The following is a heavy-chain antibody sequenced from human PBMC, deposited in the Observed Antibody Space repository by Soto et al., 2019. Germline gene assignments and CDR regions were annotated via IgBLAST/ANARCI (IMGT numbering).Heavy chain of an antibody. Sequence: QVQLVESGGGVVQPGRSLRLSCAASGFTFSSYGMHWVRQAPGKGLEWVAVISYDGSNKYYADSVKGRFTISRDNSKNTLYLQMNSLRAEDTAVYYCAKRPYGSGSYGGMDVWGQGTTVTVSS. CDR1: GFTFSSYG. CDR3: AKRPYGSGSYGGMDV. J-gene: IGHJ6*02. CDR2: ISYDGSNK. V-gene: IGHV3-30*18. D-gene: IGHD3-10*01.